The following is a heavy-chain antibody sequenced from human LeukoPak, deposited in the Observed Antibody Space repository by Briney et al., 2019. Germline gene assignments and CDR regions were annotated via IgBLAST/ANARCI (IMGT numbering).Heavy chain of an antibody. J-gene: IGHJ4*02. CDR1: GYSFTSYC. CDR2: IYPGDSGP. CDR3: ARAHASGGYSFGSPRGYFDS. D-gene: IGHD5-18*01. V-gene: IGHV5-51*01. Sequence: GESLKISCKVSGYSFTSYCIGWVRQLPGKGLEWMGIIYPGDSGPTYSPSFQGQVTISVDKSINTAYLQWSSLQASDTAMYYCARAHASGGYSFGSPRGYFDSWGQGTLVTVSS.